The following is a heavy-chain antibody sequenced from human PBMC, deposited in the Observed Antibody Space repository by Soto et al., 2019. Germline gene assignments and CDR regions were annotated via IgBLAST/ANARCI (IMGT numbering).Heavy chain of an antibody. V-gene: IGHV3-15*01. D-gene: IGHD4-17*01. CDR1: GFTFRNAW. Sequence: EVQLVESGGGLVEPGGSLRLSCAVSGFTFRNAWMSWVRQAPGKGLEWVGRIKRETDGGTTDYAAPVKGRFTISRDDSKNTLYLQMNSLKTEDTAVYYCTTAATTVTTIDYWGQGTLVTFSS. CDR3: TTAATTVTTIDY. CDR2: IKRETDGGTT. J-gene: IGHJ4*02.